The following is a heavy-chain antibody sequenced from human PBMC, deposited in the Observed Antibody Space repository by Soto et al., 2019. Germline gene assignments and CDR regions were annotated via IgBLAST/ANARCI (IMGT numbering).Heavy chain of an antibody. D-gene: IGHD3-3*01. Sequence: GSLRLSCSASGFTFSSYSMNWVRQARGKGLEWVSSISSSSSYIYYADSVKGRFTISRDNAKNSLYLQMNSLRAEDTAVYYCARGLGWSGYYTDAFDIWGQGTMVTVSS. CDR1: GFTFSSYS. V-gene: IGHV3-21*01. CDR2: ISSSSSYI. CDR3: ARGLGWSGYYTDAFDI. J-gene: IGHJ3*02.